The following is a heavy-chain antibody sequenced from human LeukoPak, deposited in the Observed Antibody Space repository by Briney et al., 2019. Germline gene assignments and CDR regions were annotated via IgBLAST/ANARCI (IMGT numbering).Heavy chain of an antibody. J-gene: IGHJ4*02. CDR3: ASLDCSSTNCSDY. Sequence: PGGSLRLSCAASGFTFSSYAMNWVRQAPGKGLEWVSAISGSGGSTYYADSVKGRFTNSRDNTKDSLYLQMNSLRAEDTAVYYCASLDCSSTNCSDYWGQGTLVTVSS. V-gene: IGHV3-23*01. CDR2: ISGSGGST. D-gene: IGHD2-2*01. CDR1: GFTFSSYA.